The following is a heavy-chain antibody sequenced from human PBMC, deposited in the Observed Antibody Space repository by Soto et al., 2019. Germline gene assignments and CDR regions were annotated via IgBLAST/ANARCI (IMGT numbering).Heavy chain of an antibody. CDR3: ARDRYGDSDNWYFDL. CDR1: GFTVSSNY. V-gene: IGHV3-66*01. D-gene: IGHD4-17*01. Sequence: EVQLVESGGGLVQPGGSLRLSCAASGFTVSSNYMSWVRQAPGKGLEWVSVIYSGGSTYYADSVKGRFTISRDNSKNTLYLQMNSLRAEDTAVYYCARDRYGDSDNWYFDLWGRGTLVTVSS. J-gene: IGHJ2*01. CDR2: IYSGGST.